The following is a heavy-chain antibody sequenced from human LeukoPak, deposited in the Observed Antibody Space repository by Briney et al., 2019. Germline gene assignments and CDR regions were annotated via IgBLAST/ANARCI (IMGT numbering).Heavy chain of an antibody. CDR3: ARDIVVVPAGDAFDI. Sequence: GGSLRLSCAASGFTFSTSWMSWVRQAPGKGLEWVADINQDGSEKYYVDSVKGRFTISRDNAKNSLFLQMSSLRAEDTALYYCARDIVVVPAGDAFDIWGQGTMVTVSS. CDR2: INQDGSEK. J-gene: IGHJ3*02. V-gene: IGHV3-7*03. D-gene: IGHD2-2*01. CDR1: GFTFSTSW.